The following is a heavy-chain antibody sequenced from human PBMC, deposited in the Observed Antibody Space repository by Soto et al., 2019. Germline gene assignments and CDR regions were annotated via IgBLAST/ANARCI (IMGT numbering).Heavy chain of an antibody. Sequence: EVQLVESGGGLVQPGRSLRLSCAASGFTFDDYAIHWVRQAPGKGLEWVSGISWNSGSIGYADSVKGRFTISRDNAKNSLYLQMNSLRAEDTALYYCAKDHSSGWSHYYYGMDVWGQGTTVTVSS. J-gene: IGHJ6*02. CDR1: GFTFDDYA. D-gene: IGHD6-19*01. CDR2: ISWNSGSI. V-gene: IGHV3-9*01. CDR3: AKDHSSGWSHYYYGMDV.